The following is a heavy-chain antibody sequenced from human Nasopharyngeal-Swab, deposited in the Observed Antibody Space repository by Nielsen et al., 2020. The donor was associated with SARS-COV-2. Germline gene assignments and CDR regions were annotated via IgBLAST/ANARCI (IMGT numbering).Heavy chain of an antibody. CDR3: AREEELGTAYYFDY. V-gene: IGHV3-48*01. CDR1: GFTFSSYS. J-gene: IGHJ4*02. Sequence: GESLKISCAASGFTFSSYSMNWVRQAPGKGLEWVSYISSSSTIYYADSVKGRFTISRDNAKNSLYLQMNSLRAEDTAVYYCAREEELGTAYYFDYWGQGTLVTVSP. CDR2: ISSSSTI. D-gene: IGHD1-14*01.